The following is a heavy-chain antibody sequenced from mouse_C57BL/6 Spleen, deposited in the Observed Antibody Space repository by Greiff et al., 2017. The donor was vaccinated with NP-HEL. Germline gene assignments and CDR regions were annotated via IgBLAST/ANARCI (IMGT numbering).Heavy chain of an antibody. CDR2: IDPSDSYT. V-gene: IGHV1-59*01. Sequence: QVQLQQPGAELVRPGTSVKLSCKASGYTFTSYWMHWVKQRPGQGLEWIGVIDPSDSYTNYNQKFKGKATLTVDTSSSTAYMQLSSLTSEDSAVYYCARWWLRFAYWGQGTLVTVSA. CDR1: GYTFTSYW. CDR3: ARWWLRFAY. J-gene: IGHJ3*01. D-gene: IGHD1-1*02.